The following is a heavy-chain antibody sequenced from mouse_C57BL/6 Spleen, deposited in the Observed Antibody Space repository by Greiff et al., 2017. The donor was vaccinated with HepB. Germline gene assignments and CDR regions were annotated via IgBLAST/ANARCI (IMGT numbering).Heavy chain of an antibody. D-gene: IGHD3-1*01. Sequence: LQQPGAELVRPGTSVKLSCKASGYTFTSYWMHWVKQRPGQGLEWIGVIDPSDSYTNYNQKFKGKATLTVDTSSSTAYMQLSSLTSEDSAVYYCARGHSSGYNFDYWGQGTTLTVSS. CDR1: GYTFTSYW. V-gene: IGHV1-59*01. J-gene: IGHJ2*01. CDR2: IDPSDSYT. CDR3: ARGHSSGYNFDY.